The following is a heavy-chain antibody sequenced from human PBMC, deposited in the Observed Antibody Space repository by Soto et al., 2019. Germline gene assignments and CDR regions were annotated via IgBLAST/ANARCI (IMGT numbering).Heavy chain of an antibody. CDR3: ARGGFLVSGNFDY. CDR1: GYTFTSYA. CDR2: INAGNGNT. J-gene: IGHJ4*02. D-gene: IGHD3-3*01. Sequence: ASVKVCCEASGYTFTSYAIHWVRQAPGQRLEWMGWINAGNGNTKYSQKFQGRVTITRDTSASTAYMELSSLRSEDTAVYYCARGGFLVSGNFDYWGQGTLVTVSS. V-gene: IGHV1-3*01.